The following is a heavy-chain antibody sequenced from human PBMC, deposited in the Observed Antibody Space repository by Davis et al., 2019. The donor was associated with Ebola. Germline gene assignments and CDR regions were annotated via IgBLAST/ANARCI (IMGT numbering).Heavy chain of an antibody. V-gene: IGHV1-69*06. CDR1: GYTFTNYY. CDR3: ARGYCSGGSCYSGDY. Sequence: SVKVSCKASGYTFTNYYMHWVRKAPGQGLEWMGGIIPIFGTANYAQKFQGRVTITADKSTSTAYMELRSLRSDDTAVYYCARGYCSGGSCYSGDYWGQGTLVSVSS. CDR2: IIPIFGTA. D-gene: IGHD2-15*01. J-gene: IGHJ4*02.